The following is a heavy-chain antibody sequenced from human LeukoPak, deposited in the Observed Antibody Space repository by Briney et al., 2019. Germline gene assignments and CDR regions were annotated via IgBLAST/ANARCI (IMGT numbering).Heavy chain of an antibody. D-gene: IGHD6-13*01. V-gene: IGHV4-34*01. CDR1: GGSFSGYY. CDR3: ARERIAAAGPNDY. CDR2: INHSGST. Sequence: IPSETLSLTRAVYGGSFSGYYWSWIRQPPGKGLEWIGEINHSGSTNYNPSLKSRVTISVDTSKNQFSLKLSSVTAADTAVYYCARERIAAAGPNDYWGQGTLVTVSS. J-gene: IGHJ4*02.